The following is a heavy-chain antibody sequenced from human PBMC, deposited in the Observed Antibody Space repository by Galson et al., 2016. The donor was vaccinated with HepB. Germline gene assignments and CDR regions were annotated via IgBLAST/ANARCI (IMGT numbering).Heavy chain of an antibody. CDR1: GFTFSDYY. CDR3: ARDITPYYYGVDV. CDR2: ISSGGSAI. D-gene: IGHD1-14*01. J-gene: IGHJ6*02. Sequence: SLRLSCAASGFTFSDYYMSWIRQAPGKGLEWVSYISSGGSAIYYAGSVEGRFTISRDNANNLLYLQMNSLRADDTAVYYCARDITPYYYGVDVWGQGTLVTVSS. V-gene: IGHV3-11*01.